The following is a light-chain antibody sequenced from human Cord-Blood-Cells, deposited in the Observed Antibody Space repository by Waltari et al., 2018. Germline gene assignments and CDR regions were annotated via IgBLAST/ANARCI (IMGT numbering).Light chain of an antibody. Sequence: DIVMTQSPDSLAVSLGERAIINCKASQSVLYSSNTKNYLAWYTQKPGQPPKLLIHWAATRSSGVPDRFSCSWSGTDFTLPIRSLQAEEVAVYYRQQYYRTPWTFGQGTKGEIK. J-gene: IGKJ1*01. CDR1: QSVLYSSNTKNY. CDR3: QQYYRTPWT. V-gene: IGKV4-1*01. CDR2: WAA.